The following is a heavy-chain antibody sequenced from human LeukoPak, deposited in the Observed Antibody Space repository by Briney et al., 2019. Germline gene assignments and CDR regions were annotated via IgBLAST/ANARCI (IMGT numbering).Heavy chain of an antibody. CDR2: FDPEDGET. J-gene: IGHJ6*03. CDR3: ARGSLGYYDFWSEKKGNRDF. Sequence: GASVKVSCKVSGYTLTELSMHWVRQAPGKGLEWMGGFDPEDGETIYAQKFQGRVTMTRNASISTAYMELSSLRSEDTAVYYCARGSLGYYDFWSEKKGNRDFWGKGPTVTVSS. V-gene: IGHV1-24*01. CDR1: GYTLTELS. D-gene: IGHD3-3*01.